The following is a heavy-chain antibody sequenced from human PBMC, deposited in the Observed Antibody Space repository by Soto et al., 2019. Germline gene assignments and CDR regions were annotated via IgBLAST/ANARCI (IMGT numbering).Heavy chain of an antibody. J-gene: IGHJ5*02. Sequence: QVQLQQSGPGLVKPSQTLSLTCAVSGDSVSTNSAGWNWIRQSPSRGLEWLGRTHYNSKWYTHYAVSVKSRIIITPATSKNQFSLQLNSVTPEDTAVYYCARGWLLSGFDPWGQGTLVTVSS. D-gene: IGHD2-2*03. V-gene: IGHV6-1*01. CDR1: GDSVSTNSAG. CDR2: THYNSKWYT. CDR3: ARGWLLSGFDP.